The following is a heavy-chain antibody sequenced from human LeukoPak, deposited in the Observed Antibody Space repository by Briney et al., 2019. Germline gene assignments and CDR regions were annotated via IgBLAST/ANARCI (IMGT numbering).Heavy chain of an antibody. CDR3: ARIGSYYTRMFDY. D-gene: IGHD3-10*01. J-gene: IGHJ4*02. CDR1: GYTFTGYY. CDR2: INPNSGGT. Sequence: ASVKVSCKASGYTFTGYYMHWVRQAPGQGLEWMGWINPNSGGTNYAQKFQGRVTMTRDTSISTAYMELSRLRSDDTAVYYCARIGSYYTRMFDYWGQGTLVTASS. V-gene: IGHV1-2*02.